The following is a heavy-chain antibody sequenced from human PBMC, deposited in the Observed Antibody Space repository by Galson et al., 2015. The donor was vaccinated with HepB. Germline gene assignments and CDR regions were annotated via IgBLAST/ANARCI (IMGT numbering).Heavy chain of an antibody. CDR2: SIRSLGIA. J-gene: IGHJ3*02. V-gene: IGHV1-69*10. Sequence: SVKVSCKVSGGTFSSYDVSWVRQAPGQGLEWMGVSIRSLGIANYAQKFQGRVTITADTSKNQISLQLNSVSPEDTAVYYCARVPLLFVDAVGYDAFDIWGQGTLVTVSS. CDR1: GGTFSSYD. D-gene: IGHD3-22*01. CDR3: ARVPLLFVDAVGYDAFDI.